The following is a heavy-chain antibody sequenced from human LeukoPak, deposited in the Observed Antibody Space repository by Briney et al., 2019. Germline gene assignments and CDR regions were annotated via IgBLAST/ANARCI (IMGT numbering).Heavy chain of an antibody. D-gene: IGHD2-2*01. CDR3: ARRTPSTAFDY. J-gene: IGHJ4*02. Sequence: GGSLRLSCVTSGFIFRTYSMTWVRQAPGKGLEWVSIISNSGDATFYADSVKGRFTISRDNSKNTLYLQMNSLRAEDTAVYYCARRTPSTAFDYWGQGTLVTVSS. V-gene: IGHV3-23*01. CDR2: ISNSGDAT. CDR1: GFIFRTYS.